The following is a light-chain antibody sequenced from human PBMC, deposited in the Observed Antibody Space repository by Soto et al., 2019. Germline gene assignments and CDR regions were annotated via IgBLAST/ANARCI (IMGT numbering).Light chain of an antibody. Sequence: IVLTQSPATLSLSPGERASLSCRASQTVGITLAWYQQRPGQAPRLLIYGVSTRATGIPDRFSGSGSGTEFALTISRLEPEDFAVYICQHYGYPQWTFGPGTKVEIK. V-gene: IGKV3-20*01. J-gene: IGKJ1*01. CDR3: QHYGYPQWT. CDR2: GVS. CDR1: QTVGIT.